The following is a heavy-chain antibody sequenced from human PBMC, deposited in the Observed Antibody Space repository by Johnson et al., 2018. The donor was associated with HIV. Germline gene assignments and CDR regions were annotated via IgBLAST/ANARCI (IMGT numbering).Heavy chain of an antibody. V-gene: IGHV3-48*04. D-gene: IGHD3-10*01. J-gene: IGHJ3*02. Sequence: VQLVESGGGLVQPGGSLRLSCAASGFTFGTYWMSWVRQAPGKGLEWVSAISGSGGSIYYADSVKGRFTISRDNAKNSLYLQMNSLRAEDTAVYYCARSWAYYYALTDAFDIWGQGTMVTVSS. CDR3: ARSWAYYYALTDAFDI. CDR1: GFTFGTYW. CDR2: ISGSGGSI.